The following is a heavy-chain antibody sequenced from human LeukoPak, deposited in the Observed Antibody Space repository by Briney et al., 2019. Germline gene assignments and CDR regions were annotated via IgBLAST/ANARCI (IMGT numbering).Heavy chain of an antibody. J-gene: IGHJ4*02. V-gene: IGHV4-39*01. CDR3: ARRYDEGLATMVRGAQFDY. Sequence: PSETLSLTCTVSGASISSSSYYWGWLRQPPGKGLEWIGSIYYSGSTYYNPSLKSRVTISVDTSKNQFSLKLSSVTAADTAVYYCARRYDEGLATMVRGAQFDYWGQGTLVTVSS. CDR2: IYYSGST. CDR1: GASISSSSYY. D-gene: IGHD3-10*01.